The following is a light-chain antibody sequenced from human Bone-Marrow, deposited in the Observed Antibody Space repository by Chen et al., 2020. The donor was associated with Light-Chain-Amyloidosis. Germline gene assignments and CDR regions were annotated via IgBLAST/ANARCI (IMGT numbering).Light chain of an antibody. Sequence: EIMMTQSPATLSVSPGERATLSCRASQSVSSNLAWYQQKPGQAPRLLINGASTRATGIPARFSGSGSGTEFTLTISSLQSEDFAVYYCQHYNNWPLAFGLGTRVEIK. V-gene: IGKV3-15*01. J-gene: IGKJ1*01. CDR3: QHYNNWPLA. CDR1: QSVSSN. CDR2: GAS.